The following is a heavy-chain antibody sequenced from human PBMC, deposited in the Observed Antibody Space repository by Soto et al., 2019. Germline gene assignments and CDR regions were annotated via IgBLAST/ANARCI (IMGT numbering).Heavy chain of an antibody. J-gene: IGHJ6*03. V-gene: IGHV3-74*01. CDR1: GFTFSRYW. CDR3: ARGAGGDYDILTGYYIPSRDYYYYMDV. Sequence: GGSLRLSCAASGFTFSRYWMHWVRQAPGKGLVWVSRINSDGSSTSYADSVKGRFTISRDNAENTLYLQMNSLRAEDTAVYYCARGAGGDYDILTGYYIPSRDYYYYMDVWGKGTTVTVSS. D-gene: IGHD3-9*01. CDR2: INSDGSST.